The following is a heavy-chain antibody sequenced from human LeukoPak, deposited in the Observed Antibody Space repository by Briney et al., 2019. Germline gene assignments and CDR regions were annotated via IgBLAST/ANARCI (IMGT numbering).Heavy chain of an antibody. J-gene: IGHJ4*02. Sequence: SETLSLTCTVSGGSISSGGFYRSWIRQHPGKGLEWIGYIYYSGSISYNPSLKNRVTISVDTSKNQFSLKLSSVTAADTAVYYCARGRGSGSYPYYFDYWGQGTLVTVSS. CDR2: IYYSGSI. V-gene: IGHV4-31*03. CDR3: ARGRGSGSYPYYFDY. D-gene: IGHD3-10*01. CDR1: GGSISSGGFY.